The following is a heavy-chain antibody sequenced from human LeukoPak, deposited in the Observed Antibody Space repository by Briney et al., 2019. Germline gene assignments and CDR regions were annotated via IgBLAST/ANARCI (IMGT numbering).Heavy chain of an antibody. CDR2: ISYDGSNK. J-gene: IGHJ4*02. D-gene: IGHD5-12*01. CDR1: GFIFSSYG. V-gene: IGHV3-30*18. Sequence: GGSLRLSCAASGFIFSSYGMHWVRQAPGKGLEWVAVISYDGSNKYYADSVKGRFTISRDNSKNTLYLQMISLRTEDTAVYHCAKALGRDGYNYVPFDYWGQGPLVTVSS. CDR3: AKALGRDGYNYVPFDY.